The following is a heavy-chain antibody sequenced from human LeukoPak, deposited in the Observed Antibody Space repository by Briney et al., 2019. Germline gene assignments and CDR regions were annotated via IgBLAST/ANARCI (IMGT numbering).Heavy chain of an antibody. Sequence: SETLSLTCTVSGGSISSYYWSWIRQPPRKGLEWIGYIYYSGSTNYNPSLKSRVTISVDTSKNQFSLKLSSVTAADTAVYYCARARADWFDPWGQGTLVTVSS. CDR1: GGSISSYY. J-gene: IGHJ5*02. CDR3: ARARADWFDP. CDR2: IYYSGST. V-gene: IGHV4-59*01.